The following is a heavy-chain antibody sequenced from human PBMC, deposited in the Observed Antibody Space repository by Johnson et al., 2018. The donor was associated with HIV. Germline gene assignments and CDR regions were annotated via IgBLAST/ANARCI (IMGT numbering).Heavy chain of an antibody. J-gene: IGHJ3*02. CDR1: GFTVSSNY. Sequence: SGGGLVQPGGSLRLSCAASGFTVSSNYMSWVRQAPGKGLEWVSVIYSGGSTYYADSVKGRFTISRDNSKNTLYLQMNSLRAEDTAVYYCAREFPYCSGGSCLPAAFDIWGQGTMVTVSS. D-gene: IGHD2-15*01. CDR3: AREFPYCSGGSCLPAAFDI. CDR2: IYSGGST. V-gene: IGHV3-66*01.